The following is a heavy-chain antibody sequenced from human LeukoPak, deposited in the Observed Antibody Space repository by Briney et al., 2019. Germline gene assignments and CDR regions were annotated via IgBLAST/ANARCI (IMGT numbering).Heavy chain of an antibody. Sequence: GSGPTLVNPTQTLTLTCTFSGFSLSTSGVGVGWIRQPPGKALEWLALIYWNDDKRYSPSLKSRLTITKDTSKNQVVLTMTNMDPVDTATYYCAHSPLRYFDWLLYPLFDYWGQGTLVTVSS. CDR3: AHSPLRYFDWLLYPLFDY. J-gene: IGHJ4*02. V-gene: IGHV2-5*01. D-gene: IGHD3-9*01. CDR1: GFSLSTSGVG. CDR2: IYWNDDK.